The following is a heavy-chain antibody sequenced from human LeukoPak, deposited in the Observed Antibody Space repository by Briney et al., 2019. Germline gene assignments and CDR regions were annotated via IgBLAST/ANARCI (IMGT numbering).Heavy chain of an antibody. D-gene: IGHD3-10*01. CDR1: GFTFSSYW. V-gene: IGHV3-7*01. J-gene: IGHJ2*01. Sequence: GGSLRLSCAASGFTFSSYWMSWVRQAPGRGLEWVANIKQDGSEKYYVDSVKGRFTISRDNAKNSLYLQMNSLRAEDTAVYYCARDLGFGESPPDWYFDLWGRGTLVTVSS. CDR3: ARDLGFGESPPDWYFDL. CDR2: IKQDGSEK.